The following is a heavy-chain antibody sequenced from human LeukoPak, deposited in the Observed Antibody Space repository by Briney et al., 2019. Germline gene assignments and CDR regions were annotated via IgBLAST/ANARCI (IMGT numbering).Heavy chain of an antibody. J-gene: IGHJ4*02. CDR2: IYYSGST. Sequence: SETLSLTCTVSGGSISSYYWSWIRQPPGKGLEWIGYIYYSGSTNYNPSLKSRVTISVDTSKNQFSLKLSSVTAADTAVYYCARVIKPYSSSWYDPEPYYFDYRGQGTLVTVSS. CDR1: GGSISSYY. CDR3: ARVIKPYSSSWYDPEPYYFDY. V-gene: IGHV4-59*01. D-gene: IGHD6-13*01.